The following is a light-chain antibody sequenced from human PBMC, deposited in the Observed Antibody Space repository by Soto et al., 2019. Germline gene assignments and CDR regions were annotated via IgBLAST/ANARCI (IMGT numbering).Light chain of an antibody. Sequence: QSVLTQPPSVSGAPGQRVTISCTGSSSNIGAGYDVHWYQQLPGTAPKLLLYGNSNRPSGVPDRFSGSKSGTPASLAITGLQAEDEADYYCQSYDSSLSGYVFGTGTKVTVL. J-gene: IGLJ1*01. CDR2: GNS. V-gene: IGLV1-40*01. CDR1: SSNIGAGYD. CDR3: QSYDSSLSGYV.